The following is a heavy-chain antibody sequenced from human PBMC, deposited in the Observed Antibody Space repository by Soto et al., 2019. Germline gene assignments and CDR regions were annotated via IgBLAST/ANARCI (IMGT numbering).Heavy chain of an antibody. J-gene: IGHJ5*01. Sequence: EVQLVESGGGLVQPGGSLRLSCAASGFIFSNYEMNWVRQAPGKGPQWVSFISPTGNKIYYGESVKGRFTISRDNAKNSVFLQMNSLTAEDTAVYFCARSFPRFTAPDSWGQGTLVTVAS. CDR3: ARSFPRFTAPDS. CDR1: GFIFSNYE. V-gene: IGHV3-48*03. D-gene: IGHD2-21*02. CDR2: ISPTGNKI.